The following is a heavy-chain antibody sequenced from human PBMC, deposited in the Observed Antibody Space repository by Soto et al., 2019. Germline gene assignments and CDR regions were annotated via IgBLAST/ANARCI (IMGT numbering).Heavy chain of an antibody. CDR1: GFTFNIYG. V-gene: IGHV3-30*18. CDR2: ISYDGSNQ. Sequence: GVSLRLSCAASGFTFNIYGMHWVRQAPDKGLEWVALISYDGSNQYYADSVKGRFTISRDSSKNTLFLQMNSLRADDTAVYYCAKDQASGQGSFDSWGQGTLVTVS. CDR3: AKDQASGQGSFDS. J-gene: IGHJ4*02.